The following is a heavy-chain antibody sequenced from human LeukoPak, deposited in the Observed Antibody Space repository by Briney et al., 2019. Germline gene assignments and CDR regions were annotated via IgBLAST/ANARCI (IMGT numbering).Heavy chain of an antibody. CDR3: AKVTGGDMITYGGLDY. J-gene: IGHJ4*02. D-gene: IGHD3-16*01. CDR1: GFTFSNYA. CDR2: ISGNGDIT. Sequence: PGGSLRLSCAASGFTFSNYAMSWVRLAPGKGLEWVSAISGNGDITYYTDSVKGRFTISRDNSKNTLYLQMNSLRAEDTAIYYCAKVTGGDMITYGGLDYWGQGTLVTVSS. V-gene: IGHV3-23*01.